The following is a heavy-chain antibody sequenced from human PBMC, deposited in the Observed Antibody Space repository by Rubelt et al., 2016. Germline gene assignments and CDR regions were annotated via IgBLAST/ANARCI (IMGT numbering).Heavy chain of an antibody. CDR2: INPSGGNT. Sequence: GDSVGISCKASGYTFISHYIHWVRQAPGQGPEWMGIINPSGGNTNYAQKLQGRVTMTTDTSTSTAYMELRSLRSDDTAVYYCARVVGYSNYYYYGMDVWGQGTTVTVSS. J-gene: IGHJ6*02. CDR1: GYTFISHY. V-gene: IGHV1-46*01. D-gene: IGHD4-11*01. CDR3: ARVVGYSNYYYYGMDV.